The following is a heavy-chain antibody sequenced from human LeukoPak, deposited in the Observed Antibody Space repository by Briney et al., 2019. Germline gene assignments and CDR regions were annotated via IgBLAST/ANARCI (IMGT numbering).Heavy chain of an antibody. D-gene: IGHD2-2*01. CDR2: INHSGST. CDR1: GGSFSGYY. J-gene: IGHJ4*02. CDR3: ARGPPYRCSSTSCYFDY. Sequence: SSETLSLPCAVYGGSFSGYYWSWIRQPPGKGLEWIGEINHSGSTNYNPSRKSRVTISVDTSKNQFSLKLSSVTAADTAVYYCARGPPYRCSSTSCYFDYWGQGTLVTVSS. V-gene: IGHV4-34*01.